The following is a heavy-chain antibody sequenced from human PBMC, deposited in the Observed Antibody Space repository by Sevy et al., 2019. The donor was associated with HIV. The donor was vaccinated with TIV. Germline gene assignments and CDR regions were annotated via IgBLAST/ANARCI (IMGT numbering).Heavy chain of an antibody. V-gene: IGHV3-23*01. CDR2: IGTNGDGR. D-gene: IGHD3-22*01. J-gene: IGHJ4*02. Sequence: GGSLRLSCVASGFTFSSHAMNWVRQVPGKGLEWVSSIGTNGDGRYYADSVQGRFTISRDNSKSTLYLQMNSLRAEDTALYYCSKPIYFYDNSGYSGDYWGQGIRVTVSS. CDR3: SKPIYFYDNSGYSGDY. CDR1: GFTFSSHA.